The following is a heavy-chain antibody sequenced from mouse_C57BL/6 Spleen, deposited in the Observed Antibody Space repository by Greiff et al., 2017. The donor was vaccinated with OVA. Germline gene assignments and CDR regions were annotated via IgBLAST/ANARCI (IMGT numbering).Heavy chain of an antibody. V-gene: IGHV1-54*01. CDR2: INPGSGGT. CDR1: GYAFTNYL. J-gene: IGHJ2*01. Sequence: QVQLQQSGAELVRPGTSVKVSCKASGYAFTNYLIEWVKQRPGQGLEWIGVINPGSGGTNYNEKFKGKATLTADKSSSTAYMQLSGLTSEDSAVYFCARGSGYPDYWGQGTTLTVSS. CDR3: ARGSGYPDY. D-gene: IGHD3-2*02.